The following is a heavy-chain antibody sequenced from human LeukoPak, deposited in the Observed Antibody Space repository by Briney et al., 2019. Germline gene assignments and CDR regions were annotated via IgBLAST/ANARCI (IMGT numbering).Heavy chain of an antibody. CDR1: GFTFSSYA. V-gene: IGHV3-23*01. J-gene: IGHJ4*02. CDR2: ISGSGGST. Sequence: GGPLRLSCAASGFTFSSYAMSWLRQAPGKGLEWVSAISGSGGSTYYADSVKGRFTISRDNSKNTLYLQMNNLRAEDPAVLYCAKDRPWSSSQSRHFDYWGQGTLVTVPS. D-gene: IGHD6-13*01. CDR3: AKDRPWSSSQSRHFDY.